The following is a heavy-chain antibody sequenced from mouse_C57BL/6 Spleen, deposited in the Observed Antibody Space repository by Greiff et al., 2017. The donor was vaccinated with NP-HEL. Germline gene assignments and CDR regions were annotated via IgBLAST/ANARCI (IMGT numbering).Heavy chain of an antibody. V-gene: IGHV5-4*01. D-gene: IGHD2-4*01. CDR2: ISDGGSYT. Sequence: EVKLMESGGGLVKPGGSLKLSCAASGFTFSSYAMSWVRQTPEKRLEWVATISDGGSYTYYPDNVKGRFTISRDNAKNNLYLQMSHLKSEDTAMYYCARDGVYYDYDVGHYYAMDYWGQGTSVTVSS. CDR3: ARDGVYYDYDVGHYYAMDY. CDR1: GFTFSSYA. J-gene: IGHJ4*01.